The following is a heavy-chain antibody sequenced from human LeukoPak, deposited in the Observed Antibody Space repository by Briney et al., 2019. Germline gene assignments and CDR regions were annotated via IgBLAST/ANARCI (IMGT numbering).Heavy chain of an antibody. D-gene: IGHD1-14*01. CDR1: GFTFSNYG. CDR3: ARRDPTTPKFDY. Sequence: GGSLRLSCTGSGFTFSNYGMSWVRQAPGKGLAWVSGTSGGGESTYYIDSVKGRFIITRDNSKNTLYLQMNSLRAEDTAVYYCARRDPTTPKFDYWGQGTLVIVSS. J-gene: IGHJ4*02. V-gene: IGHV3-23*01. CDR2: TSGGGEST.